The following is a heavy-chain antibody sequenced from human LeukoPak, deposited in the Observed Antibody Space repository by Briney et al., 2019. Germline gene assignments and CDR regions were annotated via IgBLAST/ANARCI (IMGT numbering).Heavy chain of an antibody. Sequence: GGSLRLSCAASGFTLSSYWMHWVRQAPGKGLVRVSRINSDGSSTSYADSVKGRFTISRDNAKNTLYLQMNSLRAEDTAVYYCASIAVAGQPFDYWGQGTLVTVSS. CDR3: ASIAVAGQPFDY. V-gene: IGHV3-74*01. J-gene: IGHJ4*02. CDR2: INSDGSST. CDR1: GFTLSSYW. D-gene: IGHD6-19*01.